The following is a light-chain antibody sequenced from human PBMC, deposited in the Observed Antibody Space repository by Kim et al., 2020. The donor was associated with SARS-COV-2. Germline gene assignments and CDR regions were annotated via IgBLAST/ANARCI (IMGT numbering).Light chain of an antibody. CDR1: QSVGSY. CDR3: QQYYHWRT. J-gene: IGKJ1*01. CDR2: ATS. Sequence: SVSPGEKAPPSCRASQSVGSYLAWYQQKSGQAPRLLIYATSTRATGIPARFSGSGSGTEFTLTISSLQSEDFGTYYCQQYYHWRTFGQGTKVEIK. V-gene: IGKV3-15*01.